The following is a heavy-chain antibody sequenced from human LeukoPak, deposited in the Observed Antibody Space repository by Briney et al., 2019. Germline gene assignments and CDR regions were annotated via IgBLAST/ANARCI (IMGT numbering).Heavy chain of an antibody. V-gene: IGHV1-2*02. D-gene: IGHD2-2*01. Sequence: ASVKVSCKASGYTFTGYYMHWVRQAPGQGLEWMGWINPNSGGTNYAQKFQGRVTMTRDTSISTAYMELSRLRSDDTAVYYCARGDIVVVPAALNSWFDPWGQGTLVTVSS. J-gene: IGHJ5*02. CDR1: GYTFTGYY. CDR2: INPNSGGT. CDR3: ARGDIVVVPAALNSWFDP.